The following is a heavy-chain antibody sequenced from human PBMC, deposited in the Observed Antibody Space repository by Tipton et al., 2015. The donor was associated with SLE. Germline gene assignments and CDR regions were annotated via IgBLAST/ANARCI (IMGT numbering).Heavy chain of an antibody. CDR3: ARMGDDCSSTSCYYYMDV. D-gene: IGHD2-2*01. J-gene: IGHJ6*03. CDR2: IYYSGTT. CDR1: GGSISSSSYY. V-gene: IGHV4-39*01. Sequence: TLSLTCTVSGGSISSSSYYWGWIRQPPGKGLEWIGSIYYSGTTFYNPSLKSRVTISVDTSKNQFSLKLSSVTAADTAVYYCARMGDDCSSTSCYYYMDVWGKGTTVTVSS.